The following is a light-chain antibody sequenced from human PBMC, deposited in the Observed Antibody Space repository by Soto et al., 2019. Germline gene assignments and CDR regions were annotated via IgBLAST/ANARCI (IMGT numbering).Light chain of an antibody. J-gene: IGKJ1*01. CDR2: DAS. V-gene: IGKV3-15*01. CDR3: QQNKDWPGT. Sequence: EIVMTQSPATLSVSPGERATLSCRASQSVSNYLAWFQQKPGQAPRLLIYDASTRATGVPVRFSGSGSGTEFTLTISSLQSEDFGIYYCQQNKDWPGTFGQGTRWIS. CDR1: QSVSNY.